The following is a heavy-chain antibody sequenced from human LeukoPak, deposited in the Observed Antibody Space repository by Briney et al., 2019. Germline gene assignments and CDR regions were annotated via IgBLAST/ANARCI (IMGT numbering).Heavy chain of an antibody. J-gene: IGHJ4*02. D-gene: IGHD1-1*01. V-gene: IGHV3-23*01. CDR3: AKDEGRLINNWYRQY. CDR1: GFTFSLFA. Sequence: GGSLRLSCKASGFTFSLFAMTWVRQTPGWGLEWVSTIEQDSSGTYSADSVKGRFAISRDNSKNTLYLQLSSLTAEDTAVYYCAKDEGRLINNWYRQYWGQGTPVTVSS. CDR2: IEQDSSGT.